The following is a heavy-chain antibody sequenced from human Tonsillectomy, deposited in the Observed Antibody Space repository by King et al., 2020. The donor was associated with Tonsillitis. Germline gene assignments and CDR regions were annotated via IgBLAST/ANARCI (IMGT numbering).Heavy chain of an antibody. CDR2: IHNSGST. CDR1: GGSISSRY. Sequence: VQLQESGPGLVKPSETLSLTCTVSGGSISSRYWSWIRQPPGGGLEWIGYIHNSGSTNYNPSLNSRVTMSVDTSKNQFSLNLSSVPAADTAVYFCARGGGGIAADYWGQGTLVTVSS. V-gene: IGHV4-59*11. J-gene: IGHJ4*02. CDR3: ARGGGGIAADY. D-gene: IGHD6-13*01.